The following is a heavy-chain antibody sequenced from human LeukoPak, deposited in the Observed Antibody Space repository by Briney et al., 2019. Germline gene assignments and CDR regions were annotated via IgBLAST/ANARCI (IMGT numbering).Heavy chain of an antibody. CDR3: AKVPWHTVHYFDY. CDR1: GGSISSSGYY. Sequence: SETLSLTCTVSGGSISSSGYYWGWIRQPPGKGLEWIGYIYYSGNTYYNPSLKSRVTISVDTSKNQFSLKLTSVTAAATAVYYCAKVPWHTVHYFDYWGQGTLVTVSS. J-gene: IGHJ4*02. CDR2: IYYSGNT. V-gene: IGHV4-39*07. D-gene: IGHD4-11*01.